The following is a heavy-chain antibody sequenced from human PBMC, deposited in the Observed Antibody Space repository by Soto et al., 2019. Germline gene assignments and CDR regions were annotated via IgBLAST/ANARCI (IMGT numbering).Heavy chain of an antibody. CDR2: FDPEDGET. J-gene: IGHJ4*02. Sequence: APLNVAWKGAVYTLTVVSVHWLSKNHGKGLEWMGGFDPEDGETIYAQKFQGRVTMTEDTSTDTAYMELSSLRSEDTAVYYCATEVLEYSSSWYGRYYFDFWGQGTLVTVSS. V-gene: IGHV1-24*01. D-gene: IGHD6-13*01. CDR3: ATEVLEYSSSWYGRYYFDF. CDR1: VYTLTVVS.